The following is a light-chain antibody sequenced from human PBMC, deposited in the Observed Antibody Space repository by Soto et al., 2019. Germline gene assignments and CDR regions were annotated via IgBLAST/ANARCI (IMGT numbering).Light chain of an antibody. CDR3: QQYNNWPRAT. Sequence: EIVMTQSPATLSVSPGARATLSCRASQSISSNLAWYQQKPGQAPRLLMFRTTSRATGFPDRVSGSGSGTEFNLTISSLQSEAFGVYYCQQYNNWPRATVGGGTKVDIK. CDR2: RTT. CDR1: QSISSN. J-gene: IGKJ4*01. V-gene: IGKV3-15*01.